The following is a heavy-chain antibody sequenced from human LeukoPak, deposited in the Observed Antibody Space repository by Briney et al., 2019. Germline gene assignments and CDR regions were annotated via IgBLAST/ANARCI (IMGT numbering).Heavy chain of an antibody. V-gene: IGHV3-74*01. CDR3: ARLDDSSGCSFDY. CDR2: INGDGSST. J-gene: IGHJ4*02. CDR1: GFTFSSYW. D-gene: IGHD3-22*01. Sequence: GGSLRLSCAASGFTFSSYWMHWVRQAPGKGLVWVSRINGDGSSTSYADSVKGRFTISRDNAKNTLYLQMNSLRAEDTAVYYCARLDDSSGCSFDYWGQGTLVTVSS.